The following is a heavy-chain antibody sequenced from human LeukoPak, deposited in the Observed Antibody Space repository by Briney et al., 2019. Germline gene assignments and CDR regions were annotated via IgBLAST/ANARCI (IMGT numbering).Heavy chain of an antibody. CDR1: GFTFSSYW. Sequence: GGSLRLSCAASGFTFSSYWMSWVRQAPGKGLEWVANIKQDGSEKYYVDSVKGRFTISRDNAKNSLYLQMNSLRAEDTAVYYCARDGIDYDFWSGPPDYWGQGTLVTVSS. CDR2: IKQDGSEK. CDR3: ARDGIDYDFWSGPPDY. V-gene: IGHV3-7*01. J-gene: IGHJ4*02. D-gene: IGHD3-3*01.